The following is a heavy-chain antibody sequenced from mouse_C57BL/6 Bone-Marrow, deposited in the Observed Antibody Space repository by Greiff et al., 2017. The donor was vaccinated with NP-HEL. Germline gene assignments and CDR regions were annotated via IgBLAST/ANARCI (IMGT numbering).Heavy chain of an antibody. Sequence: QVQLQQPGAELVKPGASVKLSCKASGYTFTSYWMQWVKQRPGQGLEWIGEIDPSDSYTNYNQKFKGKATLTVDTSSSTAYMQLSSLTSEDFAVYYCARLYSNYHFFDYWGQGTTLTVSS. CDR1: GYTFTSYW. CDR2: IDPSDSYT. CDR3: ARLYSNYHFFDY. D-gene: IGHD2-5*01. J-gene: IGHJ2*01. V-gene: IGHV1-50*01.